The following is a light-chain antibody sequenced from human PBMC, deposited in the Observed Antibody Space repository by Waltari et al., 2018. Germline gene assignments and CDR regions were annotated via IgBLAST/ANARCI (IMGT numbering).Light chain of an antibody. Sequence: DIVMTQSPDSLAVFLGERATINCKSSQSVLYSSNNKNYLAWYQQKSGQPPNLLIYWASTRESGVPDRFSGSGSGTDFTLTISSLQAEDVAVYYCQQYYSTPPAFGQGTKLEIK. CDR2: WAS. CDR3: QQYYSTPPA. CDR1: QSVLYSSNNKNY. J-gene: IGKJ2*01. V-gene: IGKV4-1*01.